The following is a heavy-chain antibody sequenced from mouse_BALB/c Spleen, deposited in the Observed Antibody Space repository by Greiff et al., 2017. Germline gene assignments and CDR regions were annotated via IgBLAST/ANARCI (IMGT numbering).Heavy chain of an antibody. V-gene: IGHV2-9*02. CDR3: ANYDYDCAMDY. Sequence: QVQLKESGPGLVAPSQSLSITCTVSGFSLKGYGVHWVRQPPGKGLEWLGVIWAGGSTNYKSALMSRLSISKDNSKSQVFLKMNSLQTDDTAMYYCANYDYDCAMDYWGQGTSVPVAS. J-gene: IGHJ4*01. CDR1: GFSLKGYG. D-gene: IGHD2-4*01. CDR2: IWAGGST.